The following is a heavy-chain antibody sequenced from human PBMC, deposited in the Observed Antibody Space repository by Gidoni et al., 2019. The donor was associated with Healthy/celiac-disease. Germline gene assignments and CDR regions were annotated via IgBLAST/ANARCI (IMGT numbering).Heavy chain of an antibody. CDR2: ISYDGSNK. Sequence: QVQLVESGGGVVQPGRSLRLSCAASGFTFSSYAMHWVRQAPGKGLEWVAVISYDGSNKYYADSVKGRFTISRDNSKNTLDLQMNSLRAEDTAVYYCARDQGDGMDVWGQGTTVTVSS. CDR3: ARDQGDGMDV. D-gene: IGHD3-16*01. J-gene: IGHJ6*02. V-gene: IGHV3-30-3*01. CDR1: GFTFSSYA.